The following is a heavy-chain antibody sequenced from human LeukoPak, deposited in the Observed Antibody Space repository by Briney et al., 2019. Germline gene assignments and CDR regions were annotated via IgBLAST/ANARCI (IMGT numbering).Heavy chain of an antibody. D-gene: IGHD3-22*01. CDR3: ARENYYDSSGYPGYYYYYGMDV. Sequence: SGTLSLTCAVSGGSISSSNWWSWVRQPPGKGLEWIGEIYHSGSTNYNPSLKSRVTISVDKSKNQFSLKLSSVTAADTAVYYCARENYYDSSGYPGYYYYYGMDVWGQGTTVTVSS. V-gene: IGHV4-4*02. J-gene: IGHJ6*02. CDR1: GGSISSSNW. CDR2: IYHSGST.